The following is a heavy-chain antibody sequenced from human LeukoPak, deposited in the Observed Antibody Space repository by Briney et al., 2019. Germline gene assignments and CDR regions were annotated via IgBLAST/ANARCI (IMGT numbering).Heavy chain of an antibody. CDR2: ISKSGDDT. V-gene: IGHV3-64*01. CDR1: GFDFSTYA. J-gene: IGHJ1*01. CDR3: ARIPEY. Sequence: GGSLRLSCAASGFDFSTYAMHWVRLTPGKGLEFVSAISKSGDDTSYGNDAKGRFTISRDNIKNTVDLEMGSLRVDDTGIYYCARIPEYWGQGTVVTVSS. D-gene: IGHD2-2*01.